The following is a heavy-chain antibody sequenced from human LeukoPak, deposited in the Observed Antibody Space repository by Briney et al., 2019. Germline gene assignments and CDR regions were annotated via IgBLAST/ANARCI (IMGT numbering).Heavy chain of an antibody. CDR3: ARHYYDSTGYYYFDY. V-gene: IGHV4-34*01. J-gene: IGHJ4*02. CDR2: INRSGST. CDR1: GGSLSYYY. Sequence: SETLSLTCAVYGGSLSYYYWSWIRQPPEKGLEWIGEINRSGSTNYNPSLKSRVSISVDTSKNQFSLKLSSVTAADTAVYYCARHYYDSTGYYYFDYWGQGTLVTVSS. D-gene: IGHD3-22*01.